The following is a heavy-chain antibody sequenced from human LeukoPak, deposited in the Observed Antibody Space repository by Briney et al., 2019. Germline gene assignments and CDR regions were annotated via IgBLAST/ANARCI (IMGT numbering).Heavy chain of an antibody. J-gene: IGHJ4*02. CDR3: ARGPPRTGRERYFDY. CDR2: IYYRGTT. V-gene: IGHV4-59*01. D-gene: IGHD1-1*01. CDR1: GGSISDYY. Sequence: NSSETLSLTCTVSGGSISDYYWNWIRQPPGKGLEWIGYIYYRGTTNYNPSLNSRVTISLDSSKNQFSLKLSSVTAADTAVYYCARGPPRTGRERYFDYWGQGTLVSVSS.